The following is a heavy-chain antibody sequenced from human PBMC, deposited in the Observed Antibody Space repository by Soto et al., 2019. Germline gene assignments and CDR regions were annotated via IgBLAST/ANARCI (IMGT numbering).Heavy chain of an antibody. CDR1: GGSISRGGYY. CDR3: AREPDV. CDR2: IYYSGST. J-gene: IGHJ6*02. V-gene: IGHV4-31*01. Sequence: QVQLQESDPGLVKPSQTLSLTCTVSGGSISRGGYYWSWVRQHPGKGLEWIADIYYSGSTYYNPSIKTQISISLDTSKSPFSLKLSSVTAADTAVYYCAREPDVWGQGTTVTVSS.